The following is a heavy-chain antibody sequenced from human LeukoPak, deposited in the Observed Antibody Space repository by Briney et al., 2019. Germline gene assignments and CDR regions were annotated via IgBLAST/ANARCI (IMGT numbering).Heavy chain of an antibody. CDR2: ISSSSSYI. Sequence: GRSLRLSCAASGFTFSSYSMNWVRQAPGKGLEWVSSISSSSSYIYYADSVKGRFTISRDNAKNSLYLQMNSLRAEDTAVYYCASGGRDTAMVSYWGQGTLVTVSS. CDR3: ASGGRDTAMVSY. V-gene: IGHV3-21*01. CDR1: GFTFSSYS. J-gene: IGHJ4*02. D-gene: IGHD5-18*01.